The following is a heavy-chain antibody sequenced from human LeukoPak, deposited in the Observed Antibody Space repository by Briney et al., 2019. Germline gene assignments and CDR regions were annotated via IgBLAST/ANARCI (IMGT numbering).Heavy chain of an antibody. D-gene: IGHD4-17*01. V-gene: IGHV4-59*01. Sequence: SETLSLTCTGSGGSISSYYWSWIRQPPGKGLEWIGYIYFSGSTNYNPSLKSRVTISVDTSKNQFSLTLSSVTAADTAVYYCARATTRGYYFDYWGQGTLVTVSS. CDR1: GGSISSYY. J-gene: IGHJ4*02. CDR3: ARATTRGYYFDY. CDR2: IYFSGST.